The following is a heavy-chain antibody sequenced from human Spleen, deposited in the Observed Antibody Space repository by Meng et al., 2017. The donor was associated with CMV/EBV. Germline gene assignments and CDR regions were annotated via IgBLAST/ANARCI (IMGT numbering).Heavy chain of an antibody. CDR1: GGSISSSSYY. CDR3: ARVEWQFNWFDP. V-gene: IGHV4-39*07. J-gene: IGHJ5*02. CDR2: IYYSGYT. D-gene: IGHD3-3*01. Sequence: CTVSGGSISSSSYYWGWIRQPPWKGLEWIGSIYYSGYTYYNPSLKSRVTTSVDTSKNQFSLKLSSVTAADTAVYYCARVEWQFNWFDPWGQGTLVTVSS.